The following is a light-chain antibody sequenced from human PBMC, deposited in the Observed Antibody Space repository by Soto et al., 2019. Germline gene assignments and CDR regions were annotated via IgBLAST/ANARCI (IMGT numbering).Light chain of an antibody. CDR1: SSDVGGYNY. J-gene: IGLJ2*01. V-gene: IGLV2-14*01. CDR3: SSYTSRSTLVV. Sequence: QSVLTQPASVSGSPGQSITISCTGTSSDVGGYNYVSWYQQHQGKAPKLMIYDVSNRPSGVSNRFSGSKSGKTASLTISGLQAEDEADYYCSSYTSRSTLVVFGGGTKLTVL. CDR2: DVS.